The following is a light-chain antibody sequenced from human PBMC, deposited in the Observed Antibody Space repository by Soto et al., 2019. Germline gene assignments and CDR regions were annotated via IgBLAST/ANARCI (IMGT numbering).Light chain of an antibody. J-gene: IGKJ2*01. CDR1: ESVSSNQ. CDR2: DAS. CDR3: QQYGSSPPYT. V-gene: IGKV3D-20*01. Sequence: VVLTQSPATLSLSPGERAAPSCGASESVSSNQLAWYQQKPGLAPRLLIYDASSRASGIPERFSGSGSGTGFSLTISSLEPEDSAVYYCQQYGSSPPYTFGQGTKVDIK.